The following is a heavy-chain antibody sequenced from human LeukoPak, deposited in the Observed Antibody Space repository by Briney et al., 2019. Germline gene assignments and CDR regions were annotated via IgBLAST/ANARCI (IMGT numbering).Heavy chain of an antibody. CDR1: GGSITSTSYY. CDR3: TRDSQLEWFYA. CDR2: IYYSGST. J-gene: IGHJ5*02. V-gene: IGHV4-39*07. Sequence: PSETLSLTCTVSGGSITSTSYYWGWIRQPPGRGLEWIGTIYYSGSTYYDPSLKSRVTISMDTSKNQFSLNLISVTAADTAVYYCTRDSQLEWFYAWGQGTLVTVSS. D-gene: IGHD3-10*01.